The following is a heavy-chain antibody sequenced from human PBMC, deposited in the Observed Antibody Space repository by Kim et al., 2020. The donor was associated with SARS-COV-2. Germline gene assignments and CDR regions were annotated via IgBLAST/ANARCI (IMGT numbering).Heavy chain of an antibody. D-gene: IGHD1-1*01. J-gene: IGHJ4*02. CDR3: AREPLGRYKLERRGPFGY. V-gene: IGHV4-34*01. CDR2: INHSGST. CDR1: GGSFSGYY. Sequence: SETLSLTCAVYGGSFSGYYWSWIRQPPGKGLEWIGEINHSGSTNYNPSLKSRVTISVDTSKNQFSLKLSSVTAADTAVYYCAREPLGRYKLERRGPFGYWGQGTLVTVSS.